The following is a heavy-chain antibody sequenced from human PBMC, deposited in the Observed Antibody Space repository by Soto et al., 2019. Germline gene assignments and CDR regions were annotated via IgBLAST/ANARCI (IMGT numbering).Heavy chain of an antibody. V-gene: IGHV3-72*01. Sequence: VQLVESGGGLVQPGGSLRLSCAASGFTFSAYYMDWVRQAPGKGLEWVGRCRNKANGYTTECAASVKGRFTISRDDPKNSLYLQMNSLKTEDTAVYYCARGNRAFDFWGQGTMVTVSS. J-gene: IGHJ3*01. CDR3: ARGNRAFDF. CDR2: CRNKANGYTT. CDR1: GFTFSAYY.